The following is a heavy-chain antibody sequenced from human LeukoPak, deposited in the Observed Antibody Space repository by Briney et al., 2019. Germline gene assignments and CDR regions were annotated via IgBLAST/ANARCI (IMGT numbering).Heavy chain of an antibody. J-gene: IGHJ4*02. Sequence: PGGSLRLSCAASGFTFSSYSMNWVRQAPGKGLEWVSYISSSSSTIYYADSVKGRFTISRDNAKNSLYLQMNSLRAEDTAVYYWATGDEVGAPAYWGQGTLVTVSS. CDR1: GFTFSSYS. V-gene: IGHV3-48*01. CDR2: ISSSSSTI. CDR3: ATGDEVGAPAY. D-gene: IGHD1-26*01.